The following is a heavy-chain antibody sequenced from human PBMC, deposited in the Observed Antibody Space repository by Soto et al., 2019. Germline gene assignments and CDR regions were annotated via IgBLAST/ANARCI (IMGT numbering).Heavy chain of an antibody. Sequence: QVQLVQSGAEVKKPGSSVKVSCKASGGTFSSYAISWVRQAPGQGLEWMGGVIPIFGTANYAQKFQGRVTITADESTSTAYMELSSLRSEDTAVYYCARDCSGGSCYSVGYFDYWGQGTLVTVSS. V-gene: IGHV1-69*01. CDR3: ARDCSGGSCYSVGYFDY. CDR1: GGTFSSYA. D-gene: IGHD2-15*01. CDR2: VIPIFGTA. J-gene: IGHJ4*02.